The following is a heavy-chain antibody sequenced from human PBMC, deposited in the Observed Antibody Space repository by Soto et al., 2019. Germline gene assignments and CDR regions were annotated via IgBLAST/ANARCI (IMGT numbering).Heavy chain of an antibody. J-gene: IGHJ4*02. CDR2: ISYDGSNK. D-gene: IGHD1-20*01. Sequence: GGSLRLSCAASGFTFSSYGMHWVRQAPGKGLEWVAVISYDGSNKYYADSVKGRFTISRDNSKNTLYLQMNSLRAEDTAVYYCANLNITVTYGDYWAQGT. CDR1: GFTFSSYG. V-gene: IGHV3-30*18. CDR3: ANLNITVTYGDY.